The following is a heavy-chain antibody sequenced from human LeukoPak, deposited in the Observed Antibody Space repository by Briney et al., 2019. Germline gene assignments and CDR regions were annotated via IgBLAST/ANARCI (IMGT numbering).Heavy chain of an antibody. V-gene: IGHV3-53*01. CDR2: IYRGGST. D-gene: IGHD1-26*01. CDR3: ASGSYCDY. CDR1: GFTFSSYS. Sequence: GGSLRLSCAASGFTFSSYSMNWVRQAPGKGLEWVSVIYRGGSTYYADSVKGRFTISRDNSKNTLYLQMNSLRAEDTAVYYCASGSYCDYWGQGTLVTVSS. J-gene: IGHJ4*02.